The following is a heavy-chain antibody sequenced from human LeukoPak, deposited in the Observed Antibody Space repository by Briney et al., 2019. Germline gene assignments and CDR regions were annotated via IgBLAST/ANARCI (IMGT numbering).Heavy chain of an antibody. D-gene: IGHD2-8*01. CDR2: ISWNSGSI. V-gene: IGHV3-9*01. CDR1: GFTFDDYA. J-gene: IGHJ5*02. CDR3: ARDRGMVGQFDP. Sequence: GRSLRLSCAASGFTFDDYAMHWVRQAPGKGLEWVSGISWNSGSIGYADSVKGRFTISRDNAKNSLYLQMNSLRAEDTAVYYCARDRGMVGQFDPWGQGTLVTVSS.